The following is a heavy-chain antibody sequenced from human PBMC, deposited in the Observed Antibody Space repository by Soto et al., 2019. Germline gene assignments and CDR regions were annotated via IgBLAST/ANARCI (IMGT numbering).Heavy chain of an antibody. V-gene: IGHV1-24*01. CDR3: AMGGGEGSSRRTYGMDV. J-gene: IGHJ6*02. Sequence: QVQLVQSGAEVKKPGASVKVSCKVSGYTLTELSMHWVRQAPGKGLEWMGGFDPEDGETIYAQKFQGRVTMTQDTSTDTAYLELSSLRSEDTAVYYCAMGGGEGSSRRTYGMDVWGQGTTVTVSS. CDR1: GYTLTELS. CDR2: FDPEDGET. D-gene: IGHD6-13*01.